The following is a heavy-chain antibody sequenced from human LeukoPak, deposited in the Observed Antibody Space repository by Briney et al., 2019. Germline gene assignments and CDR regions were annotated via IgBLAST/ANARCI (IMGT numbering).Heavy chain of an antibody. CDR3: AKGLHGGVGYGVDV. J-gene: IGHJ6*02. CDR2: NSGTGGRT. CDR1: GFTFSNYA. D-gene: IGHD3-16*01. Sequence: GGSLRLSCTASGFTFSNYAMTWVRQAPGKGLEWVSSNSGTGGRTYSADSVKGRFTISRDNSKNTLYLQMKNLRVEHTAVYYCAKGLHGGVGYGVDVWGQGTTVSVSS. V-gene: IGHV3-23*01.